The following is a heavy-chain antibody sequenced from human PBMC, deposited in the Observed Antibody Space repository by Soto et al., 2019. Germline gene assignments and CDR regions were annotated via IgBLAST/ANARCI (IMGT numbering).Heavy chain of an antibody. J-gene: IGHJ6*03. D-gene: IGHD4-4*01. Sequence: ASVKVSCKASGYTFTSYDINWVRQATGQGLEWMGWMNPNSGNTGYAQKFQGRVTMTRNTSISTAYMELSSLRSEDTAVYYCARGPLYPSLVTSGVDGNGYYCYLYVWGKGTTFTVSS. CDR2: MNPNSGNT. CDR3: ARGPLYPSLVTSGVDGNGYYCYLYV. V-gene: IGHV1-8*01. CDR1: GYTFTSYD.